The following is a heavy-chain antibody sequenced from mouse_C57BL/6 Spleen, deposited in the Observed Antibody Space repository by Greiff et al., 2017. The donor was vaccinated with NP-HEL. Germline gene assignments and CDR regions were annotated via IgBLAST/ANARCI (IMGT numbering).Heavy chain of an antibody. D-gene: IGHD3-3*01. J-gene: IGHJ2*01. V-gene: IGHV1-18*01. CDR1: GYTFTDYN. CDR3: ARVGDYFDY. CDR2: INPNNGCT. Sequence: EVQLQQSGPELVKPGASVKIPCKASGYTFTDYNMDWVKQSHGKSLEWIGDINPNNGCTIYNQKFKGKATLTVDKSSSTAYMELRSLTSEDTAVYYCARVGDYFDYWGQGTTLTVSS.